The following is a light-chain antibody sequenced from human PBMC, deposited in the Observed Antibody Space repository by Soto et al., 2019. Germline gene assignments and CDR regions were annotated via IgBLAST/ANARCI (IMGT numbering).Light chain of an antibody. V-gene: IGLV2-23*02. CDR1: DRDDESNNL. Sequence: QSVLTQPGSVSASPGRSITISCTGTDRDDESNNLVSWYQLHPGKAPKLMIYEVTKRPSGVTNRFSGSKSGNTASLTIAGLQAEDEADYYCCSYAVSNTYLFGNGTKVTVL. CDR3: CSYAVSNTYL. J-gene: IGLJ1*01. CDR2: EVT.